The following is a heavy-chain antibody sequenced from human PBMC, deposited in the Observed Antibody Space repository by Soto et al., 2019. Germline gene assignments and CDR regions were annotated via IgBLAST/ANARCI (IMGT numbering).Heavy chain of an antibody. CDR3: ARDTGDTWFDP. D-gene: IGHD7-27*01. CDR2: IDSGGSST. CDR1: GFIFSSYW. J-gene: IGHJ5*02. Sequence: GGSLRLSCAASGFIFSSYWMHWVRQAPVKGLVLVSRIDSGGSSTSYADSVKGRFTISRDNAKSMLYLQMNSLRAEDTAVYYCARDTGDTWFDPWGQGTLVTVSS. V-gene: IGHV3-74*01.